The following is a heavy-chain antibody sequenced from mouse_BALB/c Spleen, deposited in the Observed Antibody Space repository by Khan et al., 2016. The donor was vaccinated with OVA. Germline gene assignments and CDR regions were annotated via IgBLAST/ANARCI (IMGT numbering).Heavy chain of an antibody. CDR2: IYPGTGNT. CDR3: ARGKPLDYLDY. J-gene: IGHJ2*01. D-gene: IGHD6-1*01. Sequence: QVQLKPSGAELMRPGASVKLSCKTSGYIFTSYWIHWVKQRSGQGLEWIARIYPGTGNTYYNEKFKDKATLTVDKSSTTAYMQLSSLKSEDSAVSFGARGKPLDYLDYWGQGTTLTVSS. CDR1: GYIFTSYW. V-gene: IGHV1S132*01.